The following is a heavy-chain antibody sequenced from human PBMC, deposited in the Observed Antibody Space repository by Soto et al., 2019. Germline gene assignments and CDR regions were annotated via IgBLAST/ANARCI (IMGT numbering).Heavy chain of an antibody. CDR3: ARQNAFEV. J-gene: IGHJ3*01. CDR2: ISYNGIT. Sequence: SETLSLTCTVSGDSMISYHWSWVRQPPGKGLEWLGHISYNGITKYNPSLKGRVTISVDTPMNQFSLRLSSVTAADTAVYYCARQNAFEVWGQGTMVTVSS. CDR1: GDSMISYH. V-gene: IGHV4-59*08.